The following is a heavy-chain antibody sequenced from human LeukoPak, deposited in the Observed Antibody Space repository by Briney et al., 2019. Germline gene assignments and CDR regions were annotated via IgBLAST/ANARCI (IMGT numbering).Heavy chain of an antibody. CDR2: INHSGST. D-gene: IGHD3-22*01. CDR3: ARVIRPIYYYYYGMDV. J-gene: IGHJ6*02. CDR1: GGSFSGYY. Sequence: PSETLSLTCAVYGGSFSGYYRSWIRQPPGKGLEWIGEINHSGSTNYNPSLKSRVAISVDTSKNQFSLKLSSVTAADTAVYYCARVIRPIYYYYYGMDVWGQGTTVTVSS. V-gene: IGHV4-34*01.